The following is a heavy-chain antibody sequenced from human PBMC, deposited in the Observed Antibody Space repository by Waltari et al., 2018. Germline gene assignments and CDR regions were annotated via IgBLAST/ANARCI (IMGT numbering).Heavy chain of an antibody. Sequence: QVQLVQSGAEVKKRGAAVKVSCKASGYTFTSYDINWVGQANGLGLEWMGWRNPNSGNTGYAEKFQGRVTMNRNTSIRTPYMELRSLRYEDTAVYYCARVYSSGSPGDYWGQGTLVTVSS. V-gene: IGHV1-8*01. CDR1: GYTFTSYD. CDR3: ARVYSSGSPGDY. CDR2: RNPNSGNT. J-gene: IGHJ4*02. D-gene: IGHD6-19*01.